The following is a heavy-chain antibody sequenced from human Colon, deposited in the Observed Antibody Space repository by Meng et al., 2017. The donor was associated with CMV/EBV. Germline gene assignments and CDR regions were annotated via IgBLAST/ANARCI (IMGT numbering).Heavy chain of an antibody. D-gene: IGHD2-2*01. Sequence: GESLKISCAVSGFTFNSYCMYWVRQAPGKGLEWVAFISYDGRSEDYAESPRGRFTISRDNSNNTLNLQMNSLTADDTAVYYCARDLKRYCSASSCQGLDHWGQGTLVTVSS. J-gene: IGHJ4*02. CDR1: GFTFNSYC. CDR2: ISYDGRSE. CDR3: ARDLKRYCSASSCQGLDH. V-gene: IGHV3-30*03.